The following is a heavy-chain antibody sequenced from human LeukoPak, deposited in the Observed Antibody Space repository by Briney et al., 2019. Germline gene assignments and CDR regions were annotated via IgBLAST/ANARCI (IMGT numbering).Heavy chain of an antibody. CDR1: GFTFSNYA. V-gene: IGHV3-20*04. CDR2: ISWNSDRI. D-gene: IGHD5-18*01. CDR3: ARGGYSYGYDY. J-gene: IGHJ4*02. Sequence: GGSLRLSCATSGFTFSNYAMSWVRQAPGKGLEWVSGISWNSDRIAYAGSVKGRFTISRDNAKNSLYLQMSSLRAEDTAVYYCARGGYSYGYDYWGQGTLVTVSS.